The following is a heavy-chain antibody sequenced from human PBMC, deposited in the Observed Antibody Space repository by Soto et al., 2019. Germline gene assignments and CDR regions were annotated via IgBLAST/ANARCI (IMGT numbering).Heavy chain of an antibody. V-gene: IGHV1-69*01. D-gene: IGHD5-18*01. CDR3: ARNAADTPMVY. CDR2: IIPQFPTP. CDR1: GGIFRSNA. J-gene: IGHJ4*02. Sequence: QVQLVQSGAEVRKPGSSVKVSCKSSGGIFRSNAISWVRQAPGQGLEWMGAIIPQFPTPYYAQKFQGRVTITADESTSTAYMALNSLRSDDTAVYFCARNAADTPMVYWGQGTLLTVSS.